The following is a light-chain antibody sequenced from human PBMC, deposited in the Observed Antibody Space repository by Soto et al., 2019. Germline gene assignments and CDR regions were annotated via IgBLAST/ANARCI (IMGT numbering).Light chain of an antibody. CDR3: QQYSSAVT. CDR1: QSVSSNY. Sequence: IVLTQSPGTLSLSPGERATLSCWASQSVSSNYLAWYQQKPGQAPRLLIYGASSRDTGIKDRFSGSGFGTDFTLTISRLEPEVVAVYYCQQYSSAVTFGGGTKVEIK. CDR2: GAS. J-gene: IGKJ4*01. V-gene: IGKV3-20*01.